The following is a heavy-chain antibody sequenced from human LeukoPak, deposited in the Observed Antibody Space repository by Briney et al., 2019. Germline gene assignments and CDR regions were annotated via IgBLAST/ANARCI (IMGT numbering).Heavy chain of an antibody. CDR2: ISSSSSTI. D-gene: IGHD6-19*01. V-gene: IGHV3-48*02. Sequence: KPGGSLRLSCAASGFTFSSYSMNWVRQAPGKGLEWVSYISSSSSTIYYADSVKGRFTISRDNAKNSLYLQMNSLRDEDTAVYYCARGRIAVAVTNYYYYGMDVWGQGTTVTVSS. CDR1: GFTFSSYS. J-gene: IGHJ6*02. CDR3: ARGRIAVAVTNYYYYGMDV.